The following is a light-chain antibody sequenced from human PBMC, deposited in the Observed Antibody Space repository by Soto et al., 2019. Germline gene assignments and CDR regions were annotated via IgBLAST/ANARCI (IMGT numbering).Light chain of an antibody. CDR3: TSFTSSSTQV. CDR1: SGDVDAFDY. CDR2: EVS. J-gene: IGLJ1*01. Sequence: QSALPQPASVSGSPGQSITISVTGTSGDVDAFDYVSWYQQHPGKAPKLMIFEVSDRPSGVSDRFSGSKSGSTASLTISGLQAEDEADYFCTSFTSSSTQVFGTGTKVTVL. V-gene: IGLV2-14*01.